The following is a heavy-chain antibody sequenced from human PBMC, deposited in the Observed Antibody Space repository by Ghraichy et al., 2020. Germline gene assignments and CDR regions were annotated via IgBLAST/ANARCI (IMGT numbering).Heavy chain of an antibody. J-gene: IGHJ3*02. CDR2: IYSGGST. D-gene: IGHD3-10*01. CDR3: ARDVWGFGEGAFDI. Sequence: GGSLRLSCAASGFTVSSNYMTWVRQAPGKGLEWVSVIYSGGSTYYADSVKGRFTISRDNSKNTLYLQMKSLRVEDTAVYYCARDVWGFGEGAFDIWGQGTMVTVSS. CDR1: GFTVSSNY. V-gene: IGHV3-66*01.